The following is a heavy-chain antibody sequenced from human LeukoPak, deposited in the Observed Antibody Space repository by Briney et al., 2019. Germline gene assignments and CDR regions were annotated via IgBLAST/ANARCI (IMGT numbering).Heavy chain of an antibody. CDR3: ARGDHVRIYAETSFDI. CDR2: INPSGGST. Sequence: ASVKVSCKASGGTFSSYAISWVRQAPGQGLEWMGIINPSGGSTNYAQKFRGRVTMTRDTSTSTVYMELSSLKSDDTAVYYCARGDHVRIYAETSFDIWGQGTMVSVSS. D-gene: IGHD5/OR15-5a*01. V-gene: IGHV1-46*01. J-gene: IGHJ3*02. CDR1: GGTFSSYA.